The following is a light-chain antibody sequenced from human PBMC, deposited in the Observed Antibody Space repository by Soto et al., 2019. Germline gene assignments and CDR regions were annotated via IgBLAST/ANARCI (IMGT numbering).Light chain of an antibody. J-gene: IGKJ2*01. CDR2: GAS. CDR3: QQYCSSPYS. V-gene: IGKV3-20*01. CDR1: QSVRNSY. Sequence: EILLTQSPGTLSLSPGERATLSCRASQSVRNSYVAWYQQKPGQAPRLFIHGASGRATGIPDRFSGSGSGSDFTLTISGLEPVALAVSYCQQYCSSPYSSGQGTKLEI.